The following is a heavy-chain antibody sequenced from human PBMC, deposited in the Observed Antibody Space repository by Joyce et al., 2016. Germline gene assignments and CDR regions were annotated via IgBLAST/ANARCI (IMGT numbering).Heavy chain of an antibody. CDR1: GDSINNGDYY. Sequence: QVQLQESGPGLVKPSETLSLTCTVSGDSINNGDYYWAWRRQPPGKGLEWIGSLHEDTTTDYNPSLKSRMCMSVDTSKNQFSLKVDSVTAADTAVYYCARDFSMIIDVFELWGLGTLVTVSS. CDR2: LHEDTTT. D-gene: IGHD3-22*01. V-gene: IGHV4-39*07. CDR3: ARDFSMIIDVFEL. J-gene: IGHJ3*01.